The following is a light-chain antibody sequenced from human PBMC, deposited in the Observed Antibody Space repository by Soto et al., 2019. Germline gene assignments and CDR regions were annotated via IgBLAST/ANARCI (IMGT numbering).Light chain of an antibody. Sequence: EIVMTQSPPSLTVTPGEPASISCSSSQRLLHSNGNIFLDWYLQKPGQSPQLLIYLGFNRASGVPDRVSGSAAGTDFTLKISRVEAEDAGVYYCMQDLQTPYTFGQGTKLEIK. CDR3: MQDLQTPYT. CDR2: LGF. V-gene: IGKV2-28*01. CDR1: QRLLHSNGNIF. J-gene: IGKJ2*01.